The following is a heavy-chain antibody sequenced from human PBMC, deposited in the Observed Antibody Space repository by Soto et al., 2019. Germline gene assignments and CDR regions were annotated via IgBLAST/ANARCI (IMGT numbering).Heavy chain of an antibody. CDR2: IRSKAYGGTT. CDR3: TRAGYSGSSDYYYYGMDV. Sequence: SLRLSCTASGFTFVDYAMSWVLQAPVKGLEWVGFIRSKAYGGTTEYAASVKGRFTISRDDSKSIAYPQMNSLKTEDTAVYYCTRAGYSGSSDYYYYGMDVWGQGTTVTVSS. CDR1: GFTFVDYA. V-gene: IGHV3-49*04. J-gene: IGHJ6*02. D-gene: IGHD1-26*01.